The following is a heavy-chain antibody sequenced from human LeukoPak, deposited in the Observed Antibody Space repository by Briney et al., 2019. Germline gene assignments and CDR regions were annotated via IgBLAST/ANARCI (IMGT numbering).Heavy chain of an antibody. CDR2: INHSGST. CDR3: ASVPIAVAGRGLFDY. V-gene: IGHV4-34*01. D-gene: IGHD6-19*01. J-gene: IGHJ4*02. CDR1: GGSFSGYY. Sequence: SETLSLTCAVYGGSFSGYYWSWIRQPLGKGLEWIGEINHSGSTNYNPSLKSRVTISVDTSKNQFSLKLSSVTAADTAVYYCASVPIAVAGRGLFDYWGQGTLVTVSS.